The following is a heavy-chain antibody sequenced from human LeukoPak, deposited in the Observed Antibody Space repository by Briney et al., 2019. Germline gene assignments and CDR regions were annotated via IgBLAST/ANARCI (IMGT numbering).Heavy chain of an antibody. J-gene: IGHJ5*02. CDR2: INTNTGNP. D-gene: IGHD6-13*01. CDR3: ARSRGYSSSWYLPINWFDP. V-gene: IGHV7-4-1*02. Sequence: ASVKVSCKASGYTFTSYAMNWVRQAPGQGLEWMGWINTNTGNPTYAQGFTGRFAFSLDTSVSTAYLQISSLKAEDTAVYYCARSRGYSSSWYLPINWFDPWGQGTLVTVSS. CDR1: GYTFTSYA.